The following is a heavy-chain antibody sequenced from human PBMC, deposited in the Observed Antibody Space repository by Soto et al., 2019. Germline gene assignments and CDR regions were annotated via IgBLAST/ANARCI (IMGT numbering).Heavy chain of an antibody. J-gene: IGHJ6*02. D-gene: IGHD2-2*01. CDR2: ITDGGAAT. CDR3: AKDIVPAANYYYYGMDV. V-gene: IGHV3-23*01. Sequence: AGGSLRLSCVVSGFTFSSYGMSWVRQAPGKGLEWVSAITDGGAATYYADSVKGRFTISRDNSKNSLYLQMNSLRAEDTALYYCAKDIVPAANYYYYGMDVWGQGTTVTVSS. CDR1: GFTFSSYG.